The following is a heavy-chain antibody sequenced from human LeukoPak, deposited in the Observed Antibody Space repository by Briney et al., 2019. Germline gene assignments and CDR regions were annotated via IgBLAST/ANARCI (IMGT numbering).Heavy chain of an antibody. V-gene: IGHV1-18*01. J-gene: IGHJ4*02. CDR1: GYTFTSYG. D-gene: IGHD3-16*02. CDR2: ISAYNGNT. CDR3: ARRGEYDYVWGSYRASYYFDY. Sequence: GASVKVSCKASGYTFTSYGISWVRQAPGQGLEWMGWISAYNGNTNYAQKLQGRVTMTTDTSTSTAYMELRSLRSDDTAVYYCARRGEYDYVWGSYRASYYFDYWGQGTLVTVSS.